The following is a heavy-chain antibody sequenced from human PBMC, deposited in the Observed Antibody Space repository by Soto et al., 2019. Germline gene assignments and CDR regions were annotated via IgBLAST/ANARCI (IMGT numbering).Heavy chain of an antibody. V-gene: IGHV1-69*06. J-gene: IGHJ4*02. CDR1: GGTFGSYA. CDR2: VIPIFGTP. D-gene: IGHD2-15*01. CDR3: AKIRWTISLQEEEAI. Sequence: QVQLVQSGAEVKKPGSSVKVSCKSSGGTFGSYAISWVRQAPGQGLEWMGGVIPIFGTPHYAQKFHGRVTITADIPTSTAYLELSSLKSADTAVYYCAKIRWTISLQEEEAIWGQGTLVTVSS.